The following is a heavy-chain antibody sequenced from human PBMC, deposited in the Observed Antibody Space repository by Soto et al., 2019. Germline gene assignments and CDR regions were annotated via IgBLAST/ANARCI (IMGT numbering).Heavy chain of an antibody. CDR2: IKSKTDGGTT. D-gene: IGHD3-22*01. J-gene: IGHJ5*02. CDR3: ATHLNYYDSNGYYSLNWFDP. CDR1: GFTFSNAW. Sequence: EVQLVESGGGLVKPGGSLRLSCAASGFTFSNAWMNWVRQAPGKGLEWVGRIKSKTDGGTTDYAAPVKGRFTISRDDSKNTLHLQMNRLKSDDTAVYYCATHLNYYDSNGYYSLNWFDPWGQGTLVTVSS. V-gene: IGHV3-15*07.